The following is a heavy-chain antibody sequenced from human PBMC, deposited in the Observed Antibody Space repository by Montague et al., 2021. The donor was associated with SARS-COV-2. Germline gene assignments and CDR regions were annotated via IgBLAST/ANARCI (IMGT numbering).Heavy chain of an antibody. CDR1: GFSLPTPNVG. D-gene: IGHD3-9*01. Sequence: VKPTQTLTLTCTFSGFSLPTPNVGVGWIRQPPGKALEWVAVIYSNYEKRYSPSLRNRLTITKDTAKNQVVLSLTYVDPVDTATYYCAHLIRYYDIFTGIPFDYWGQGSQVTVSS. CDR2: IYSNYEK. V-gene: IGHV2-5*01. J-gene: IGHJ4*02. CDR3: AHLIRYYDIFTGIPFDY.